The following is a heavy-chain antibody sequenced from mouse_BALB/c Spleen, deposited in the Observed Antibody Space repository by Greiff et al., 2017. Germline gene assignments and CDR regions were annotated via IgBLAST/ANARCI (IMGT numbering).Heavy chain of an antibody. Sequence: EVQLVESGGGLVKPGGSLKLSCAASGFTFSSYTMSWVRQTPEKRLEWVATISSGGSYTYYPDSVKGRFTISRDNAKNTLYLQMSSLKSEDTAMYYCTTYYGNYVLAYWGQGTLVTVSA. CDR2: ISSGGSYT. CDR3: TTYYGNYVLAY. J-gene: IGHJ3*01. CDR1: GFTFSSYT. D-gene: IGHD2-10*01. V-gene: IGHV5-6-4*01.